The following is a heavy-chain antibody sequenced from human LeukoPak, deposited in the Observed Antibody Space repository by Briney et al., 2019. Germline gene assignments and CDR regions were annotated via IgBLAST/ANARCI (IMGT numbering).Heavy chain of an antibody. CDR2: INHSGST. V-gene: IGHV4-34*01. Sequence: SETLSLTCAVYGGSFSGYYWSWIRQPPGKGLEWIGEINHSGSTNYNPSLKSRVTISVDTSKNQFSLKLSSVTAADTAVYYCASSSGRNWGQGTLVTVSS. D-gene: IGHD6-19*01. CDR3: ASSSGRN. J-gene: IGHJ4*02. CDR1: GGSFSGYY.